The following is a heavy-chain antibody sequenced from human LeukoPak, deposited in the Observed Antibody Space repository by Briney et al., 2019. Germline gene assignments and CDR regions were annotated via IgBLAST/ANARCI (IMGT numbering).Heavy chain of an antibody. CDR1: GGAFNNYA. J-gene: IGHJ6*03. CDR3: ARWVTMVRGVTYYYMDV. V-gene: IGHV1-69*05. CDR2: IIPIFGTA. D-gene: IGHD3-10*01. Sequence: ASVKVSCKASGGAFNNYAISWVRQAPGQGLEWMGGIIPIFGTANYAQNFQGRVTITTDESTSTAYVELSSLRSEDTAVYYCARWVTMVRGVTYYYMDVWGKGTSVTVSS.